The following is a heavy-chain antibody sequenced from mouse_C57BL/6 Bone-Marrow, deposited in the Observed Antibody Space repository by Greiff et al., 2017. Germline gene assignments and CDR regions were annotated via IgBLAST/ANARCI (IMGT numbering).Heavy chain of an antibody. CDR1: GFTFSYAW. CDR2: IRNNTNNHAT. V-gene: IGHV6-6*01. J-gene: IGHJ2*01. D-gene: IGHD2-5*01. Sequence: VKLEESGGGLVQPGGSMILSCAASGFTFSYAWMDWFRQSPSKGLELVSEIRNNTNNHATYYAEYLKWRFTISSDDYKCRVYLQMNSLIAEDTGIYYCTLDSNSLFDYWGQGTTRTGSA. CDR3: TLDSNSLFDY.